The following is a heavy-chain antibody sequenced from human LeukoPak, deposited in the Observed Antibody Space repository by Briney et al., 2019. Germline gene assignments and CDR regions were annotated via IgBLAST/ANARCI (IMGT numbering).Heavy chain of an antibody. Sequence: SETLSLTCTVSGGSISSYYWSWIRQPPGKGLEWIGYIYYSGSTNYNPSLTSRVTISVDTSKNQFSLKLSSVTAADTAVYYCARGDYSEYFQHWGQGTLVTVSS. V-gene: IGHV4-59*01. CDR2: IYYSGST. D-gene: IGHD2-15*01. CDR3: ARGDYSEYFQH. CDR1: GGSISSYY. J-gene: IGHJ1*01.